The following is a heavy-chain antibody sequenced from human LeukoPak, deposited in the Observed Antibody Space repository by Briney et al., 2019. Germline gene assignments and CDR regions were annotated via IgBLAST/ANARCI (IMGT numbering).Heavy chain of an antibody. CDR3: ARESFRYGSDFDY. J-gene: IGHJ4*02. Sequence: ASVKLSCKASGYTFTSYGISWVRKAPGQGLEWMGWINAYNGNTNYAHKLQGRVTMTTDTSTSTTYMDLRSLRSDDTAVYYCARESFRYGSDFDYWGQGTLVTVSS. CDR2: INAYNGNT. V-gene: IGHV1-18*01. CDR1: GYTFTSYG. D-gene: IGHD3-10*01.